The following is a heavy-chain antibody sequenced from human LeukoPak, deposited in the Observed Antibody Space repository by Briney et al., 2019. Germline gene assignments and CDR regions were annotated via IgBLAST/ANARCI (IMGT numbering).Heavy chain of an antibody. CDR3: ASHVAYYGSGSYYPRPFDY. J-gene: IGHJ4*02. Sequence: GASVKVSCKASGYTFTGYYMYWVRQAPGQGLEWMGGIIPIFGTANYAQKFQGRVTITADESTSTAYMELSSLRSEDTAVYYCASHVAYYGSGSYYPRPFDYWGQGTLVTVSS. CDR1: GYTFTGYY. D-gene: IGHD3-10*01. V-gene: IGHV1-69*13. CDR2: IIPIFGTA.